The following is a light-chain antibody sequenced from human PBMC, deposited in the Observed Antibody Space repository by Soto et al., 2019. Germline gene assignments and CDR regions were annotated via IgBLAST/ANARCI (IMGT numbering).Light chain of an antibody. CDR1: SGHSSYI. CDR3: DTWDSNTHTV. CDR2: LEGSGSY. V-gene: IGLV4-60*02. J-gene: IGLJ3*02. Sequence: QPVLTQSSSASASLGSSVKLTCTLSSGHSSYIIAWHQQQPGKSPRYLMKLEGSGSYNKGSGVPDRFSDSSSGADRYLTISNLQFEDEADYYCDTWDSNTHTVFGGGTTLTVL.